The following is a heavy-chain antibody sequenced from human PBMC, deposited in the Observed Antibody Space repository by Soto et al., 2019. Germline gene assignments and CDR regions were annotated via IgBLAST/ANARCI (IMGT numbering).Heavy chain of an antibody. D-gene: IGHD3-22*01. CDR2: IIPIFGTA. CDR3: ARDAPRPLYYYDSSGYPYYYGMDV. CDR1: GGTFSSYA. Sequence: SVKVSCKASGGTFSSYAISWVRQAPGQGLEWMGGIIPIFGTANYAQKFQGRVTITADESTSTAYMELSSLRSEDTAVYYCARDAPRPLYYYDSSGYPYYYGMDVWGQGTTVTAP. J-gene: IGHJ6*02. V-gene: IGHV1-69*13.